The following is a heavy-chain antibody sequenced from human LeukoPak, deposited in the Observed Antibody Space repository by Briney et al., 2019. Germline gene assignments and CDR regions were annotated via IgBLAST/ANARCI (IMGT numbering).Heavy chain of an antibody. D-gene: IGHD6-13*01. Sequence: ASVKVFCKASGYTFTSYYMHWVRQAPGQGLEWMGIINPSGGSTSYAQKFQGRVTKTRDTSTSTVYMERSSLRSEDTAVYYCARAAEGIAAAGGGYFDYWGQGTLVTVSS. CDR1: GYTFTSYY. V-gene: IGHV1-46*01. J-gene: IGHJ4*02. CDR3: ARAAEGIAAAGGGYFDY. CDR2: INPSGGST.